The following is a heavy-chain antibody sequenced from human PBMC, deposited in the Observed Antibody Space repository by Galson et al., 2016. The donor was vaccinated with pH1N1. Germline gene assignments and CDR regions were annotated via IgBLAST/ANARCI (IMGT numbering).Heavy chain of an antibody. D-gene: IGHD3-9*01. CDR2: ISSSGSTT. V-gene: IGHV3-48*03. Sequence: SLRLSCAASGFTFSSYEMNWVRQAPGKGLEWVSYISSSGSTTYYADSVKGRFTISRDNAKNSLYLQMNSLRAEDTAVYYCARAWAVRCFDWLSSRPSRFDYWGQGTLVTVSS. CDR3: ARAWAVRCFDWLSSRPSRFDY. CDR1: GFTFSSYE. J-gene: IGHJ4*02.